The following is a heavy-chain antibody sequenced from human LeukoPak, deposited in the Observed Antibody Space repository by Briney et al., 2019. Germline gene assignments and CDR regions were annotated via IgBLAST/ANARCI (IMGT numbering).Heavy chain of an antibody. CDR3: ASTTGDRDY. V-gene: IGHV3-21*01. Sequence: GGSLRLSCAASGFTFSSYAMTWVRQAPGKGLEWVSYISGSSTYIYYVDSLKGRFTISRDNAKNSLYLQMNSLRVEDTAVYYCASTTGDRDYWGQGTLVNVSS. CDR1: GFTFSSYA. D-gene: IGHD7-27*01. CDR2: ISGSSTYI. J-gene: IGHJ4*02.